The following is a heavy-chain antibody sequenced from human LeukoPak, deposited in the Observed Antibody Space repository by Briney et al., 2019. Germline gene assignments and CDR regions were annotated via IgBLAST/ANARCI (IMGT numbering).Heavy chain of an antibody. Sequence: GGSLRLSCAASGFTFSSYEMNWVRQAPGKGLEWVSYISSSSSTISYADSVKGRFTISRDNAKNSLYLQMNSLRAEDTAVYYCARGAVAGKGYYFDYWGQGTLVTVSS. CDR3: ARGAVAGKGYYFDY. D-gene: IGHD6-19*01. CDR1: GFTFSSYE. CDR2: ISSSSSTI. J-gene: IGHJ4*02. V-gene: IGHV3-48*01.